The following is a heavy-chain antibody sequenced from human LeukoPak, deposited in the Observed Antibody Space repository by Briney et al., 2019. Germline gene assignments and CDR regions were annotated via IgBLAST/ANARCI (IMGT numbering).Heavy chain of an antibody. J-gene: IGHJ6*04. CDR2: INGGGGGT. D-gene: IGHD2-2*01. CDR3: AKGGHLGFCSSTSCENYYYYYGMDV. CDR1: GFTFSSCV. V-gene: IGHV3-23*01. Sequence: GSLRLSCAASGFTFSSCVMNWVRQTPGKGLEWVSTINGGGGGTSYADSVKGRFTISRDNSKNTLYLQMNSLRAEDTAIYYCAKGGHLGFCSSTSCENYYYYYGMDVWGKGTTVTVSS.